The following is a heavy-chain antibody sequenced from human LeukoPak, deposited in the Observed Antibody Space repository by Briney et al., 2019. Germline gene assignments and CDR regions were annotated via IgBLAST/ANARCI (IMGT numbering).Heavy chain of an antibody. Sequence: GGSLRLSCAASGFTVSSNYMSWARQAPGKGLEWVSVIYSGGSTYYADSVKGRFTISRDNSKNTLYLQMNSLRAEDTAVYYCARSTIFGVLDYWGQGTLVTVSS. CDR1: GFTVSSNY. J-gene: IGHJ4*02. CDR3: ARSTIFGVLDY. CDR2: IYSGGST. V-gene: IGHV3-66*02. D-gene: IGHD3-3*01.